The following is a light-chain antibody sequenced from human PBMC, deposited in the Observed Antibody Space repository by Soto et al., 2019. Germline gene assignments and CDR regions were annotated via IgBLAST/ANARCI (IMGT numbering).Light chain of an antibody. CDR3: QQLNRY. CDR2: ASS. CDR1: QCFSIY. Sequence: DIQLTQSPAFLSASGRDRVTMIYRASQCFSIYLAWYQQKPGKAPKLLIYASSTLQSGVPPRFSGSGSGTEFPLTISSLQPEDFATYYCQQLNRYFGQGTRLEIK. V-gene: IGKV1-9*01. J-gene: IGKJ5*01.